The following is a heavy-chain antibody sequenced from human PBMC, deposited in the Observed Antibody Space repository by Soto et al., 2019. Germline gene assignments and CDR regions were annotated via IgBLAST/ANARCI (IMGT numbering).Heavy chain of an antibody. Sequence: HVQLVQSGAEVTKPGASGTISCKASGYNFTSFYFHWGRQAPGHGLESPGIISPDGGSPIYAQNSQDRVSMNRDKSTNRIYMQLSSLRTEDTAVYFCARGSGYCTSNTCYLFAFALWGQGTLVNVSS. V-gene: IGHV1-46*01. J-gene: IGHJ4*01. CDR3: ARGSGYCTSNTCYLFAFAL. CDR1: GYNFTSFY. D-gene: IGHD2-2*03. CDR2: ISPDGGSP.